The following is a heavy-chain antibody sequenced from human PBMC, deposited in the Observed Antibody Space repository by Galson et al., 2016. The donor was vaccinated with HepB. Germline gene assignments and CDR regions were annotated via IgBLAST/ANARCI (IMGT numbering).Heavy chain of an antibody. J-gene: IGHJ4*02. Sequence: SLRLSCAASGITFSRHVMHWVRQATGKGLEWVSGIGTTGDTYYPDAVKGRFTISRDNAKNTLYLQMNSLRAEDTAVYYCAREGGQWLERFDYWGQGTLVTVSS. CDR2: IGTTGDT. V-gene: IGHV3-13*01. CDR1: GITFSRHV. CDR3: AREGGQWLERFDY. D-gene: IGHD6-19*01.